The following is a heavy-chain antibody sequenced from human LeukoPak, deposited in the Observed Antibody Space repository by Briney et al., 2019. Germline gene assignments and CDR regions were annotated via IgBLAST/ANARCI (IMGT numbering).Heavy chain of an antibody. J-gene: IGHJ5*01. Sequence: GGSLRLSCAASEFTFSSYSMNWVRQAPGKGLEWVSYISSSSSTIYYTDSVKGRVTISRDNAKNSLFLQVNSLRAEDTAVYYCAREGSLEAAGWFDSWGQGTLVTVSS. CDR2: ISSSSSTI. CDR3: AREGSLEAAGWFDS. V-gene: IGHV3-48*04. D-gene: IGHD6-13*01. CDR1: EFTFSSYS.